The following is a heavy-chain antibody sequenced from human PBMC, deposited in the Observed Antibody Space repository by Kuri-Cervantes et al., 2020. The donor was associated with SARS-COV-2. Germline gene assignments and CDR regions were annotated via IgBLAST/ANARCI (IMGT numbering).Heavy chain of an antibody. CDR1: GRSFSGYY. V-gene: IGHV4-34*01. CDR2: INHSGST. Sequence: SETLSLTCAVYGRSFSGYYWNWIRQSPGKGLEWIGEINHSGSTNFNPSLKSRVTISVDTSKNQFSLKLSSVTAADTAVYYCASGTYYYDSSGSVAFDIWGQGTMVTVSS. D-gene: IGHD3-22*01. CDR3: ASGTYYYDSSGSVAFDI. J-gene: IGHJ3*02.